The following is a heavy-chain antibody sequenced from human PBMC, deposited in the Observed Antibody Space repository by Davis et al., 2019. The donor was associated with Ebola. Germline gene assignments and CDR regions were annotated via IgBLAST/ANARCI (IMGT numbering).Heavy chain of an antibody. J-gene: IGHJ4*02. CDR3: ARMPSGIRHPWELLFYFDY. Sequence: SGPTLVKPTETFTLTCTVSGFSLSNARMGVSWIRQPPGKALEWLAHIFSNDEKSYSTSLKSRLTISKDTSKSQVVLTMTNMDPVDTATYYCARMPSGIRHPWELLFYFDYWGQGTLVTVSS. CDR2: IFSNDEK. D-gene: IGHD1-26*01. CDR1: GFSLSNARMG. V-gene: IGHV2-26*01.